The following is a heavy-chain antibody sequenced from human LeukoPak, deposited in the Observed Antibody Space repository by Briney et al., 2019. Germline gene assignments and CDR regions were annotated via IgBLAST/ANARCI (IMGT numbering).Heavy chain of an antibody. CDR1: GASISSSNYY. V-gene: IGHV4-39*01. CDR3: AKSNGYGLIDY. CDR2: IYSSGNT. J-gene: IGHJ4*02. Sequence: YPSETLSLTCAVSGASISSSNYYWGWVRQSPGKGLEWIGNIYSSGNTYYNASLKSRVTMYIDTSKNQFSLKLSSVTAADTAMYYCAKSNGYGLIDYWGQGTLVTVSS. D-gene: IGHD5-12*01.